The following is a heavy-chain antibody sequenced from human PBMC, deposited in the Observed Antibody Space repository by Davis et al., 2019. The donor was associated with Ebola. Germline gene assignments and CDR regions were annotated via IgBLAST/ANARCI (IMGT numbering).Heavy chain of an antibody. CDR3: ARSRSGYSSGLNWFDP. V-gene: IGHV4-39*01. D-gene: IGHD6-19*01. J-gene: IGHJ5*02. Sequence: SETLSLTCTVSGGSISSYYWGWIRQPPGKGLEWIGSIYYSGSTYYNPSLKSRVTISVDTSKNQFSLKLSSVTAADTAVYYCARSRSGYSSGLNWFDPWGQGTLVTVSS. CDR2: IYYSGST. CDR1: GGSISSYY.